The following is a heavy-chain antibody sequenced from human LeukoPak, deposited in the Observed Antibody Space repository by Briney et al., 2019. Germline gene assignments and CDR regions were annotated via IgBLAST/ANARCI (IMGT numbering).Heavy chain of an antibody. V-gene: IGHV4-30-2*01. CDR3: ARVANGYCSSTSCYGTLGYYFDY. Sequence: NPSETLPLTCTVSGGSISSGGYSWSWIRQPPGKGLEWIGYIYHSGSTYYNPSLKSRVTISVDRSKNQFSLKLSSVTAADTAVYYCARVANGYCSSTSCYGTLGYYFDYWGQGTLVTVSS. CDR1: GGSISSGGYS. CDR2: IYHSGST. J-gene: IGHJ4*02. D-gene: IGHD2-2*03.